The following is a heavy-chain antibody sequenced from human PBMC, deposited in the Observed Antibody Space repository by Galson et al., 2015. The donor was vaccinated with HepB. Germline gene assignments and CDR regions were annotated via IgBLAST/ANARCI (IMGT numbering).Heavy chain of an antibody. Sequence: SLRLSCAASRFTFGAYALSWVRQAPGKGLEWVGRIKSKPDGGTTDYAAPVKGRFTISRDDSKNTLYLQMNSLKTEDTAVYYCTTDPTGEQWPPDYWGQGTLVTVSS. J-gene: IGHJ4*02. CDR1: RFTFGAYA. CDR3: TTDPTGEQWPPDY. CDR2: IKSKPDGGTT. V-gene: IGHV3-15*01. D-gene: IGHD6-19*01.